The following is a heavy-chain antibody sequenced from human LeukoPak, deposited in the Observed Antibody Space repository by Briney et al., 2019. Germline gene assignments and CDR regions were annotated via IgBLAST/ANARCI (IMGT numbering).Heavy chain of an antibody. CDR3: AAIVLADAFDI. Sequence: ASVKVSCKASGGTFSSYAIGWVRQAPGQGLEWMGGIIPIFGTANYAQKFQGRVTITTDESTSTAYMELSSLRSEDTAVYYCAAIVLADAFDIWGQGTMVTASS. CDR2: IIPIFGTA. CDR1: GGTFSSYA. J-gene: IGHJ3*02. D-gene: IGHD2/OR15-2a*01. V-gene: IGHV1-69*05.